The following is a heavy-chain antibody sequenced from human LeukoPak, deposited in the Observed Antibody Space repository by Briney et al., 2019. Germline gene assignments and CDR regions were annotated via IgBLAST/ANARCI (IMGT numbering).Heavy chain of an antibody. Sequence: ASVKVSCKASGYTFTGYYMHWVRQAPGQGLEWMGWINPNSGGTNYAQKFQGRVTMTRDTSISTAYMELSRLRSDDTAVYYCARRVAVAGHFDYWGQGTLVTVSS. CDR2: INPNSGGT. D-gene: IGHD6-19*01. V-gene: IGHV1-2*02. J-gene: IGHJ4*02. CDR3: ARRVAVAGHFDY. CDR1: GYTFTGYY.